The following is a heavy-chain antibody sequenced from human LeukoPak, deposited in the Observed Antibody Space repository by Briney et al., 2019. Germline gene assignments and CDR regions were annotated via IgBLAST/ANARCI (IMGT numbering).Heavy chain of an antibody. CDR2: ISYDGSNK. CDR3: ATRPLGATGYYYYYGMDV. V-gene: IGHV3-30*03. J-gene: IGHJ6*02. CDR1: GFTFSSYG. Sequence: GGSLRLSCAASGFTFSSYGMHWVRQAPGKGLEWVAVISYDGSNKYYADSVKGRFTISRDNSKNTLYLQMNSLRAEDTAVYYCATRPLGATGYYYYYGMDVWGQGATVTVSS. D-gene: IGHD1-26*01.